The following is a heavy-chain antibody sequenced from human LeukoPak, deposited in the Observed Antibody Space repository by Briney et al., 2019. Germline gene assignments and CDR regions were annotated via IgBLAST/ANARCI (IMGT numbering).Heavy chain of an antibody. CDR1: GGSISSSSYY. D-gene: IGHD3-22*01. CDR2: IYYSGST. CDR3: ARQTYYYDSSGYYYVDYYGMDV. J-gene: IGHJ6*02. V-gene: IGHV4-39*01. Sequence: SETLSLTCTVSGGSISSSSYYWGWIRQPPGKGLEWIGSIYYSGSTYYNPSLKSRVTISVDTSKNQFSLKLSSVTAADTAVYYCARQTYYYDSSGYYYVDYYGMDVWGQGTTVTVSS.